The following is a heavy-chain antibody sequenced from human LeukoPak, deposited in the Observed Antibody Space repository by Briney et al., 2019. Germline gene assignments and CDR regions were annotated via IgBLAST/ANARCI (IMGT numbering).Heavy chain of an antibody. Sequence: GASVKLSCTASGYTLTDYYIHWVPQAPGQELGWMGRISPNNGGTNYAEKFQGSVTMTSDTSISTAYIELSRLTSDDTAVFYCARGSGIFTMLRGVINWGQGTLVTVSS. D-gene: IGHD3-10*01. CDR2: ISPNNGGT. J-gene: IGHJ4*02. V-gene: IGHV1-2*06. CDR3: ARGSGIFTMLRGVIN. CDR1: GYTLTDYY.